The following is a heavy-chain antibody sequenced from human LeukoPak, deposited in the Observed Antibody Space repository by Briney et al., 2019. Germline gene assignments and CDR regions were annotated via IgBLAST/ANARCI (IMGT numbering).Heavy chain of an antibody. Sequence: SETLSLTCTVSGCSISSYYWSWVRQPPGKGLEWIGYIYYSGSTNYNPSLKSRVTISVDTSKNQFSLKLSSVTAADTAVYYCARHTLGPSSGMDVWGQGTTVTVSS. CDR2: IYYSGST. D-gene: IGHD3-16*01. V-gene: IGHV4-59*08. J-gene: IGHJ6*02. CDR1: GCSISSYY. CDR3: ARHTLGPSSGMDV.